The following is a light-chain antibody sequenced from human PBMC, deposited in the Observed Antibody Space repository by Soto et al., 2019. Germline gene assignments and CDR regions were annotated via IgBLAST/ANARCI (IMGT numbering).Light chain of an antibody. CDR2: SAS. CDR1: RNIDSW. V-gene: IGKV1-5*03. J-gene: IGKJ1*01. Sequence: DIRMTQSPSTLSASLGDRVTISCRASRNIDSWLAWYQQRPGGIPQLLIYSASNLQNGVPSRFSVSGSGSDFTLTINGLQPDDFPTYYCQEFHSSSRTFGQGTRVDMK. CDR3: QEFHSSSRT.